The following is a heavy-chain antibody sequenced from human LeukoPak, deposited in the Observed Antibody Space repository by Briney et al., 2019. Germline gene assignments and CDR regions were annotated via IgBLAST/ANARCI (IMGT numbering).Heavy chain of an antibody. Sequence: ASVKVSCKASGYTFTGYYMHRVRQAPGQGLEWMGWISAYNGNTNYAQKLQGRVTMTTDTSTSTAYMELRSLRSDDTAVYYCARGGPQRGDLDDYWGQGTLVTVSS. J-gene: IGHJ4*02. D-gene: IGHD2-21*02. CDR2: ISAYNGNT. CDR3: ARGGPQRGDLDDY. V-gene: IGHV1-18*04. CDR1: GYTFTGYY.